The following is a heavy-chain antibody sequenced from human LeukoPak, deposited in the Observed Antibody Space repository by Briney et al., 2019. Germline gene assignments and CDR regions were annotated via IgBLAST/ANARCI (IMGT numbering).Heavy chain of an antibody. Sequence: GGSLRLSCAVSEFTFSSRAMSWVRQAPGKGPEWVSAISGSGGSTYYADSVKGRFTISRDNSKNTLYLQMNSLRPEDTAIYYCAKDSLDYWGQGTLVTVAS. CDR2: ISGSGGST. V-gene: IGHV3-23*01. J-gene: IGHJ4*02. CDR1: EFTFSSRA. CDR3: AKDSLDY.